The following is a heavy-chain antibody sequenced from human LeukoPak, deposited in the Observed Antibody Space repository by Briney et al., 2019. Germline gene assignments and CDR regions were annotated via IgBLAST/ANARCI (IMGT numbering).Heavy chain of an antibody. Sequence: PSETLSLTCTVSGGSISSYYWSWIRQPPGKGLEWIGCISYSGSTNYNPSLKSRVTISVDTSKNRFSLNLSSVTAADTAVYYCARHSGLWFGDKVNWFDPWGQGTLVTVSS. J-gene: IGHJ5*02. CDR3: ARHSGLWFGDKVNWFDP. CDR1: GGSISSYY. D-gene: IGHD3-10*01. CDR2: ISYSGST. V-gene: IGHV4-59*08.